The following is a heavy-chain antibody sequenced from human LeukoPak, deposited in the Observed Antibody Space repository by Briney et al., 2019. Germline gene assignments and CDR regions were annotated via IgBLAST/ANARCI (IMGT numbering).Heavy chain of an antibody. J-gene: IGHJ4*02. V-gene: IGHV3-7*01. CDR1: RFTFSSYW. Sequence: GGSLRHSCAASRFTFSSYWMSWVRPAPGKGVERVANIKQDGSEKYYVDSVKGGFTISRENAKNSLYLQINSLRDQDTPVYYCARFSRGHFDYWGQGTLVTVSS. D-gene: IGHD3-10*01. CDR2: IKQDGSEK. CDR3: ARFSRGHFDY.